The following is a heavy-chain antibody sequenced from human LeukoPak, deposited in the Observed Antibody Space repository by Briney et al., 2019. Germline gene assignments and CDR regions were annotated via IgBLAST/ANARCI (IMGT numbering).Heavy chain of an antibody. CDR2: ISYDGPNK. Sequence: GGSLRLSCAASGFTFDDYGMSWVRQPPGRGLERVAVISYDGPNKYYADSVKGRFTISRDNSKNTLYLQMNSLRTDDTAVYYCAKDFAKYCSGGCDFQDWGQGTLVTVSS. J-gene: IGHJ1*01. V-gene: IGHV3-30*18. D-gene: IGHD2-15*01. CDR1: GFTFDDYG. CDR3: AKDFAKYCSGGCDFQD.